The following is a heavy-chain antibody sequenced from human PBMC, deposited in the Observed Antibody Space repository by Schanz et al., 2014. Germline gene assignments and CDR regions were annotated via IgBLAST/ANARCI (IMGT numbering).Heavy chain of an antibody. J-gene: IGHJ3*02. Sequence: EVQLVESGGGLVQPGGSLRLSCAASGFTFSGYWMSWVRQAPGEGLVWVANIKLDGSEKYYVDSVKGRFTISRDNGKSSLFLQMNSLRADDTAVYYCATDRGAIWGHGTMVTVSS. CDR3: ATDRGAI. CDR2: IKLDGSEK. CDR1: GFTFSGYW. D-gene: IGHD3-10*01. V-gene: IGHV3-7*01.